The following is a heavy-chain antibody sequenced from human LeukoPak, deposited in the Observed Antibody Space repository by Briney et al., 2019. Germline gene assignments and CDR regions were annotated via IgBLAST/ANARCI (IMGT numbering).Heavy chain of an antibody. V-gene: IGHV3-23*01. D-gene: IGHD6-13*01. CDR2: ISGSGGST. Sequence: GGSLRLSCAASGFTFSSYAMSWVRQAPGKGRECVSAISGSGGSTYYADSGKGRFPISRDNSKNTLYLQMNSLRAEDTAVYYCAKGPDWAVYSSPHPCYFDYWGQGTLVTVSS. J-gene: IGHJ4*02. CDR3: AKGPDWAVYSSPHPCYFDY. CDR1: GFTFSSYA.